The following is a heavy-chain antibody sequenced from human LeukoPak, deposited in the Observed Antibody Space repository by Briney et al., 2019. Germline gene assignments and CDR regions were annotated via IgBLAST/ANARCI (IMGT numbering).Heavy chain of an antibody. J-gene: IGHJ4*02. V-gene: IGHV3-66*01. CDR1: GFTVSTNY. Sequence: GRSLRLSCAVAGFTVSTNYMSWVRQAPGKGLEWVSVLYSGGSTYDADSVKGRFTISRDNSKNTLYLQMNSLRAEDTAVYYCARVNGGSYFFDYWGQGTLVTVSS. CDR2: LYSGGST. D-gene: IGHD4-23*01. CDR3: ARVNGGSYFFDY.